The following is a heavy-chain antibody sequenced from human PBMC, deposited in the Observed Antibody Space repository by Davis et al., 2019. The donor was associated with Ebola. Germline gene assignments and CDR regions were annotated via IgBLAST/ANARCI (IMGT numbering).Heavy chain of an antibody. J-gene: IGHJ6*04. D-gene: IGHD6-13*01. V-gene: IGHV4-34*01. CDR2: INHSGST. CDR1: GGSFSGFY. Sequence: SETLSLTCAVYGGSFSGFYWSWIRQSPGKGLEWIGEINHSGSTNYNPSLKSRVTISVDTSKNQFSLKLSSVTAADTAVYYCARIIAAAYYYYYGMDVWGKGTTVTVSS. CDR3: ARIIAAAYYYYYGMDV.